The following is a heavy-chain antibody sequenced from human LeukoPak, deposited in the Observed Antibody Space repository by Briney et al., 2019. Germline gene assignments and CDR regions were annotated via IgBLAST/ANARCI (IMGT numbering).Heavy chain of an antibody. J-gene: IGHJ6*03. V-gene: IGHV3-21*01. CDR2: ISSTSTDI. CDR3: VCVAVTLRYYYNYTAV. CDR1: GFKFSSYK. D-gene: IGHD6-19*01. Sequence: GGSLRLSCVASGFKFSSYKMHWVRQAPGKGLEWASSISSTSTDIHYADSVKGRFTISRDNAKNSMYLQMNSLRAEDTADYYCVCVAVTLRYYYNYTAVWGEGTTVIVS.